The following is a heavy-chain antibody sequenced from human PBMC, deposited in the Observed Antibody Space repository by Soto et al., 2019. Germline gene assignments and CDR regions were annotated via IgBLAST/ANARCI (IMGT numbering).Heavy chain of an antibody. V-gene: IGHV4-30-4*01. D-gene: IGHD3-10*01. CDR3: DREKRVANINMVRGSIVQHKSNWLDS. CDR1: GFLISSGDLY. J-gene: IGHJ5*01. Sequence: TXSLTCAVSGFLISSGDLYWGWTRTPPGQVREWIGNIYHSGSHSYNPSLKSRPTISIDTSNNQFSLTISSVNAQDTDVHYCDREKRVANINMVRGSIVQHKSNWLDSWGQRILVTVSS. CDR2: IYHSGSH.